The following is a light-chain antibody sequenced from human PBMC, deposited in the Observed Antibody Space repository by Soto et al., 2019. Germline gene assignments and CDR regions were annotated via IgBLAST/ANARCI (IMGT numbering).Light chain of an antibody. CDR3: QQYNSYSVT. CDR2: DAS. CDR1: QSISSW. J-gene: IGKJ1*01. V-gene: IGKV1-5*01. Sequence: DIQMTQSPSTLSSSVGDRFTITCLASQSISSWLAWYQQKPGKAPKLLIYDASSLESGVPSRFSGSGSGTEFTLTISSLQPDDFATYYCQQYNSYSVTFGQGTKVDIK.